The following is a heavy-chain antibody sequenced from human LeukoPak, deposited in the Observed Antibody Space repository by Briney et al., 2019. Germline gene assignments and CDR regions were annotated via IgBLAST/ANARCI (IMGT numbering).Heavy chain of an antibody. CDR2: IYTSGST. CDR1: GGSISSGSYY. CDR3: ARSVLDPDYYYYMDV. J-gene: IGHJ6*03. Sequence: SETLSLTCTVSGGSISSGSYYWSWIRQPAWKGLEWIGRIYTSGSTNYNPSLKSRVTISVDTSKNQFSLKLSSVTAADTAVYYCARSVLDPDYYYYMDVWGKGTTVTVSS. V-gene: IGHV4-61*02.